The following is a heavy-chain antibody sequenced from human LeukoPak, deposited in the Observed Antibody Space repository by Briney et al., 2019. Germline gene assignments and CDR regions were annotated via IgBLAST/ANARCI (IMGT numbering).Heavy chain of an antibody. J-gene: IGHJ4*02. CDR2: IYSSGST. CDR3: AREFMGSGSYGYYFDY. D-gene: IGHD3-10*01. V-gene: IGHV4-59*12. CDR1: GDSISGFY. Sequence: SETLSLTCTVSGDSISGFYWSWIRQPPGEGLEWIGDIYSSGSTNYSPSLKSRVTMSVDTSKNQFSLKLRSVTAADTAVYYCAREFMGSGSYGYYFDYWGQGTLVTVSS.